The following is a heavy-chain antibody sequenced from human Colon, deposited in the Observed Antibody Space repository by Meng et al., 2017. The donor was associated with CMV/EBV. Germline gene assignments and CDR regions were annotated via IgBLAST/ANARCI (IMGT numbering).Heavy chain of an antibody. J-gene: IGHJ4*02. D-gene: IGHD2-21*01. CDR1: GFTFSSYA. V-gene: IGHV3-30*04. Sequence: GGSLRLSCAASGFTFSSYAMHWVRQAPGKGLEWVAIMSYDGSSQKYADSVKGRFTISRDNSKNTLYLRMIDLRAEDTAMYYCAKDRAYCGSFSCSPNYFDGWGQGNLVTVSS. CDR3: AKDRAYCGSFSCSPNYFDG. CDR2: MSYDGSSQ.